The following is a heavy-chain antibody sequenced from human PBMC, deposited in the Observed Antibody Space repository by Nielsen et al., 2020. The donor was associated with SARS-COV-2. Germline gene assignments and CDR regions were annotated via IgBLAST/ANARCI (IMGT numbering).Heavy chain of an antibody. J-gene: IGHJ5*02. D-gene: IGHD3-10*01. CDR1: GGSISSYY. CDR2: IYYSGST. V-gene: IGHV4-59*01. Sequence: SETLSLTCTVSGGSISSYYWSWIRQPPGKGLEWIGYIYYSGSTNYNPSLKSRVTISVDTSKNQFSLKLSSVTAADTAVYYCARGLSLSGFDPRGQGTLVTVSS. CDR3: ARGLSLSGFDP.